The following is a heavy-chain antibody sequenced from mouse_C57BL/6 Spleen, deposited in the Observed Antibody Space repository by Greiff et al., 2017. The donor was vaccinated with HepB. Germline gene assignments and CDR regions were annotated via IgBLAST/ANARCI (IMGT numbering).Heavy chain of an antibody. CDR1: GYTFTDYY. Sequence: VQLQQSGPELVKPGASVKISCKASGYTFTDYYMNWVKQSHGKSLEWIGDINPNNGGTSYNQKFKGKATLTVDKSSSTAYMELRSLTSEDSAVYYCAREGGYYEYFDVWGTGTTVTVSS. CDR2: INPNNGGT. V-gene: IGHV1-26*01. D-gene: IGHD2-3*01. CDR3: AREGGYYEYFDV. J-gene: IGHJ1*03.